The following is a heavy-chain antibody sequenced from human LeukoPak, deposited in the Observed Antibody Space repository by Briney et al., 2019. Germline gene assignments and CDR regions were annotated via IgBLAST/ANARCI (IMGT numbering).Heavy chain of an antibody. J-gene: IGHJ3*02. CDR3: WYYYDSSNAVVNAFDI. V-gene: IGHV1-2*02. CDR2: INPNSGGT. D-gene: IGHD3-22*01. Sequence: ASVKVSCKASGYTFTGYYMHWVRQAPGQGLEWMGWINPNSGGTNFAQKFQGRVTMTRDTSISTAYMELSRLRSDDTAVYYCWYYYDSSNAVVNAFDIWGQGTMVTVSS. CDR1: GYTFTGYY.